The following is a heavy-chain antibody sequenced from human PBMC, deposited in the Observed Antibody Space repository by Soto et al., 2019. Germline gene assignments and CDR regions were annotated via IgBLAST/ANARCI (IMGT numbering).Heavy chain of an antibody. Sequence: EVQLVESGGGLVQPGGSLRLSCAASGFTFSSYWMHWVRQAPGKGLVWVSRINSDGSSTSYADSVKGRFTISRDNAKNTLYLQMNSLIAEDTAVYYCGRTSLVVAAATREDYWGQGTLVTVSS. D-gene: IGHD2-15*01. CDR1: GFTFSSYW. J-gene: IGHJ4*02. V-gene: IGHV3-74*01. CDR2: INSDGSST. CDR3: GRTSLVVAAATREDY.